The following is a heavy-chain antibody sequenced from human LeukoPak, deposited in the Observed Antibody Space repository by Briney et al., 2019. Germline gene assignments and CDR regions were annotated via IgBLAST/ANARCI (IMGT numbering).Heavy chain of an antibody. Sequence: ASVKVSCKASGYTFTSYYMHWVRQAPGQGLEWMGIINSSGGSTSYAQKFQGRVTMTRDTSTSTAYMELRSLRSDDTAVYYCARDGSDFGLYYFDYWGQGTLVTVSS. D-gene: IGHD1-26*01. CDR2: INSSGGST. CDR1: GYTFTSYY. CDR3: ARDGSDFGLYYFDY. J-gene: IGHJ4*02. V-gene: IGHV1-46*01.